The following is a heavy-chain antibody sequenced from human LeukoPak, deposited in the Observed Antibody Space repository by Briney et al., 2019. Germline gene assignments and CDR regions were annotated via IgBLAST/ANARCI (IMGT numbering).Heavy chain of an antibody. CDR3: TKDLKPGGADV. CDR1: GFTFDGYA. J-gene: IGHJ6*02. D-gene: IGHD3-10*01. Sequence: GRSLRLSCAASGFTFDGYAMHWVRQAPGEGLEWVSGIDWNRGRIDYGDSVKGRFTISKDIASNSLYLQMNSLKPEDTALYYCTKDLKPGGADVWGQGTTVTVSS. V-gene: IGHV3-9*01. CDR2: IDWNRGRI.